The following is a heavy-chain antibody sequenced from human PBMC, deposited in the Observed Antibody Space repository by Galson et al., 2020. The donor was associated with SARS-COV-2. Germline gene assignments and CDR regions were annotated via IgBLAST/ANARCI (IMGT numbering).Heavy chain of an antibody. V-gene: IGHV3-30*04. CDR3: ARGGSGVIRGIRLFDF. CDR1: GFALGDYA. D-gene: IGHD3-10*01. Sequence: GGSLRLSCAASGFALGDYAMHWVRQAPGKGLEWVAVISYDGSDKYYSDSVQGRFTISRDNSKNTLFLQMNSLRSEDTAVFYCARGGSGVIRGIRLFDFWCQGASVTVSS. CDR2: ISYDGSDK. J-gene: IGHJ4*02.